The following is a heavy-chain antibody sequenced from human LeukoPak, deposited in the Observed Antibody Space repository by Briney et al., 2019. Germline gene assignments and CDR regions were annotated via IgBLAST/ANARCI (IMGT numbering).Heavy chain of an antibody. CDR3: ASGEELPGYFDL. D-gene: IGHD1-7*01. V-gene: IGHV4-61*02. CDR1: GGSISSGSYY. CDR2: IYTSGST. Sequence: SETLSLTCTVSGGSISSGSYYWSWIRQPAGKGLEWIGRIYTSGSTNYNPSLKSRVTISVDTSKNQFSLKLSSVTAADTAVYYCASGEELPGYFDLWGRGTLVTVSS. J-gene: IGHJ2*01.